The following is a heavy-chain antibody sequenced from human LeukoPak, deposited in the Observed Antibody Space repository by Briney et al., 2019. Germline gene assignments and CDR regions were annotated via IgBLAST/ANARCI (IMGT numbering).Heavy chain of an antibody. Sequence: ASVKVSCEASGYTFTSYYMHWVRQAPGQGLEWMGIINPSGGSTSYAQKFQGRVTMTRDTSTSTVYAELSSLRSEDTAVYYCARVPSSGWYDYWGQGTLVTVSS. CDR1: GYTFTSYY. CDR2: INPSGGST. V-gene: IGHV1-46*01. CDR3: ARVPSSGWYDY. J-gene: IGHJ4*02. D-gene: IGHD6-19*01.